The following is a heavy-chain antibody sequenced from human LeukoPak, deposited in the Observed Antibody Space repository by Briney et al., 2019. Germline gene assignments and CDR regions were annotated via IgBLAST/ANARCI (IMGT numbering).Heavy chain of an antibody. CDR3: AREGRWGSSWYDY. CDR1: GYTFTSNY. Sequence: GASVKVSCKAFGYTFTSNYMHWVRQAPGQGPEWMGVISPSGGSTTYAQKFQGRVTLTRDMSTSTDYMELSSLRSEDMAVYYCAREGRWGSSWYDYWGQGTLVTVSS. V-gene: IGHV1-46*01. J-gene: IGHJ4*02. D-gene: IGHD6-13*01. CDR2: ISPSGGST.